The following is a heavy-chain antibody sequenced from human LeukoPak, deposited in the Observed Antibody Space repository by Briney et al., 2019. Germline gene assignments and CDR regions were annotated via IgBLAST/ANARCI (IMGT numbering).Heavy chain of an antibody. V-gene: IGHV3-30*04. CDR3: ARGLAYNYDRSAYFLDY. D-gene: IGHD3-22*01. CDR1: GLTFSRYA. CDR2: ISHDGSNK. J-gene: IGHJ4*02. Sequence: PGRSLRLSCAAPGLTFSRYAMHWVRQAPGKGLEWMAVISHDGSNKYYADSVKGRFTISRDNSKNTLYLQMNSLRAEDTAVCYCARGLAYNYDRSAYFLDYWGQGTLVTVSS.